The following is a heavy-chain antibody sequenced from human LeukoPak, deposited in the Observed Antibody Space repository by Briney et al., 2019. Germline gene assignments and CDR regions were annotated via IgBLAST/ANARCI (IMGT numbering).Heavy chain of an antibody. D-gene: IGHD2-2*01. Sequence: SETLSLTCAVAGGSINGGGYYWNWVRQHPGKGLEWIGCIHPTGNLYYNPSLTGRSTISVDTSKSHFSLNLTSVTDADTAVYYCASGADAPKVAYWSQGTLVTVSS. CDR2: IHPTGNL. CDR1: GGSINGGGYY. V-gene: IGHV4-31*11. J-gene: IGHJ4*02. CDR3: ASGADAPKVAY.